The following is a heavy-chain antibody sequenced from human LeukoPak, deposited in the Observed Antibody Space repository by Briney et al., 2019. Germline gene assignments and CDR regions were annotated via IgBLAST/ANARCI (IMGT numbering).Heavy chain of an antibody. V-gene: IGHV3-11*01. Sequence: PGGSLRLSCAASGFTFSDYYMSWVRQAPGKGLECVSYISGVGNAIYYADSVKGRFTISWDNAKNSLYLQMNSLRVEDTAVYYCARDLEVTGLYFDNWGQGTLVTVSS. CDR2: ISGVGNAI. J-gene: IGHJ4*02. CDR3: ARDLEVTGLYFDN. D-gene: IGHD3-9*01. CDR1: GFTFSDYY.